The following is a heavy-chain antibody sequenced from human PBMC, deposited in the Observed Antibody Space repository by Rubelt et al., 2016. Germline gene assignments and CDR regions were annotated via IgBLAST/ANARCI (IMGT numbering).Heavy chain of an antibody. CDR1: GFTFRNYA. V-gene: IGHV3-30*04. J-gene: IGHJ4*02. Sequence: QVQLVESGGGVVQPGGSLRLSCAASGFTFRNYAMHWVRQAPGKGLEWVAVISDDGTNKYYADSGKGRFTISRDNSKNMLYLQMSSQRTEDTAVYYCVDDLRYWGQGTLVSVSS. CDR2: ISDDGTNK. D-gene: IGHD3-16*01. CDR3: VDDLRY.